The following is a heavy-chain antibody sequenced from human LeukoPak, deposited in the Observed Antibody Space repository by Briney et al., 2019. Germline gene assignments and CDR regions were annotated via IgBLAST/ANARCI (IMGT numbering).Heavy chain of an antibody. J-gene: IGHJ5*02. CDR2: IYHSGTT. D-gene: IGHD7-27*01. CDR3: ARALGRNWFDP. CDR1: GSSINSDYY. Sequence: SETLSHTRAVSGSSINSDYYWGWIRQPPGKGLEWIGSIYHSGTTNYNPSLKSRVTILVDTSKNQFSLKLNSVTAADTAIYYCARALGRNWFDPWGQGTLVTVSS. V-gene: IGHV4-38-2*01.